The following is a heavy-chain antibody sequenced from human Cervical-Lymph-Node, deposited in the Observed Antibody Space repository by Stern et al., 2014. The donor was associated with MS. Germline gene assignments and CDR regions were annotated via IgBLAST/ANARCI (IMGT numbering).Heavy chain of an antibody. J-gene: IGHJ4*02. CDR3: ARGMPVARQHFDY. V-gene: IGHV3-23*04. D-gene: IGHD6-6*01. CDR1: GFSFSRYA. CDR2: LSTTGSDT. Sequence: VQLVQSGGGLVQPGGSLRLSCAASGFSFSRYAMAWVRQAPGKGLEWVSILSTTGSDTYYADSVRGRFTISRDNSEAIVFLQMNSLRAEDTALYYCARGMPVARQHFDYWGQGALVTVSS.